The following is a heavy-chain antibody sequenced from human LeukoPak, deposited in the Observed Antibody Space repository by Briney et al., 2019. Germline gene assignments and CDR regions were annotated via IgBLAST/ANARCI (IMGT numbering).Heavy chain of an antibody. CDR2: IYYSGST. J-gene: IGHJ3*02. D-gene: IGHD2-8*01. CDR1: GGSISSCY. Sequence: SETLSLTCTVSGGSISSCYWSWIRQPPGKGLGWIGYIYYSGSTNYNPSLKSRVTISVDTSKNQFSLKLSSVTAADTAVYYCARGQYCTNGVCYHDAFDIWGQGTMVTVSS. V-gene: IGHV4-59*01. CDR3: ARGQYCTNGVCYHDAFDI.